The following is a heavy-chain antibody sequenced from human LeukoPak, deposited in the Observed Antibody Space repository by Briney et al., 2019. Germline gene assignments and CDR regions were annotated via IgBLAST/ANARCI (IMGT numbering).Heavy chain of an antibody. J-gene: IGHJ4*02. CDR1: GFTVSSNS. D-gene: IGHD3-22*01. Sequence: GGSLRLSCTVSGFTVSSNSMSWVRQAPGKGLGWVSFIYSGGSTHYSDSVKGRFTISRDNSKNTLYLQMNSLRAEDTAVYYCARRAGDYSHPYDYWGQGTLVTVSS. CDR2: IYSGGST. CDR3: ARRAGDYSHPYDY. V-gene: IGHV3-53*01.